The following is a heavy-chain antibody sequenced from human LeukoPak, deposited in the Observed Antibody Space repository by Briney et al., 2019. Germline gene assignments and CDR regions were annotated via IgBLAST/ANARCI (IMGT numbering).Heavy chain of an antibody. V-gene: IGHV3-21*01. J-gene: IGHJ4*02. CDR1: GFTFSGYT. D-gene: IGHD4-23*01. CDR2: ISSSSTYI. CDR3: ARDSGGHY. Sequence: PGRSLRLSCAASGFTFSGYTMNWVRQAPGKGLEWVSSISSSSTYIYYADSVKGRFTISRDNAKSSLYLQLNSLRAEDTAVYYCARDSGGHYWGQGTLVTVCS.